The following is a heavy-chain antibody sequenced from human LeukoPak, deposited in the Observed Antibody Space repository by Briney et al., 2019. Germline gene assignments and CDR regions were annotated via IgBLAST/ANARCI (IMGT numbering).Heavy chain of an antibody. Sequence: GGSLRLSCAASGFTFSSYAMPWVRQAPGKGLEWVAVISYDGSNKYYADSVKGRFTISRDNSKNTLYLQMNSLRAKDTAVYYCAREREYRIAAAGTCWFDPWGQGTLVTVSS. J-gene: IGHJ5*02. V-gene: IGHV3-30-3*01. D-gene: IGHD6-13*01. CDR2: ISYDGSNK. CDR3: AREREYRIAAAGTCWFDP. CDR1: GFTFSSYA.